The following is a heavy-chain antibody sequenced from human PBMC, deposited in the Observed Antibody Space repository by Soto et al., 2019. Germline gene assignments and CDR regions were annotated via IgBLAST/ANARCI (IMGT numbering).Heavy chain of an antibody. CDR2: ISYDGSNK. CDR3: ARAVFPIAAAGEIDY. Sequence: GGSLRLSCAASGFTFSSYAMHWVRQAPGKGLEWVAVISYDGSNKYYADSVKGRFTISRDNSKNTLYLQMNSLRAEDTAVYYCARAVFPIAAAGEIDYWGQGTLVTVSS. J-gene: IGHJ4*02. CDR1: GFTFSSYA. V-gene: IGHV3-30-3*01. D-gene: IGHD6-13*01.